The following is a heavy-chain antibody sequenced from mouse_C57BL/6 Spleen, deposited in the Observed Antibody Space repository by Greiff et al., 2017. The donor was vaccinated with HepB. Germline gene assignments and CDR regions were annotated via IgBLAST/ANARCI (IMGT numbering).Heavy chain of an antibody. CDR1: GSTFSSYG. CDR3: ARPRITTRVYYAMDY. V-gene: IGHV5-6*01. Sequence: EVKVVESGGDLVKPGGSLKLSCAASGSTFSSYGMSWVRQTPDKRLEWVATISSGGSYTYYPDSVKGRFTISRDNAKNTLYLQMSSLKSEDTAMYYCARPRITTRVYYAMDYWGQGTSVTVSS. CDR2: ISSGGSYT. J-gene: IGHJ4*01. D-gene: IGHD2-4*01.